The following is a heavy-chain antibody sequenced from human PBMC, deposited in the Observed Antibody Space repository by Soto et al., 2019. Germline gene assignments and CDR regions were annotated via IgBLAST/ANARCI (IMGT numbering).Heavy chain of an antibody. D-gene: IGHD1-7*01. CDR3: AREPGTKGYYYYYGMDV. Sequence: LSETLSLTCTVSGGSISSYYWSWIRQPPGKGLEWIGYIYYSGSTNHNPSLKSRVTISVDTSKNQFSLKLSSVTAADTAVYYCAREPGTKGYYYYYGMDVWGQGTTVTVSS. J-gene: IGHJ6*02. CDR2: IYYSGST. V-gene: IGHV4-59*01. CDR1: GGSISSYY.